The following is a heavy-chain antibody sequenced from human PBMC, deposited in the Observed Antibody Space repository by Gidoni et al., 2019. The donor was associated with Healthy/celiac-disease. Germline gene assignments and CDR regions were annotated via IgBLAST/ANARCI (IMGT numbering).Heavy chain of an antibody. D-gene: IGHD6-19*01. CDR2: ISYDGSNK. CDR1: GFTFSSYA. Sequence: QVQLVESGGGVVQPGRSLRLSCAASGFTFSSYAMHWFRQAPGKGLEWGAVISYDGSNKYYADSVKGRFTISRDNSKNTPYLQMNSLRAEDTAVYYCARDFKAVAGRGGYFDYWGQGTLVTVSS. CDR3: ARDFKAVAGRGGYFDY. V-gene: IGHV3-30-3*01. J-gene: IGHJ4*02.